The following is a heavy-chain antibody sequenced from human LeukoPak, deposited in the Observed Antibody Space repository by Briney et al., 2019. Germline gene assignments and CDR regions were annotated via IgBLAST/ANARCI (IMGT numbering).Heavy chain of an antibody. CDR3: AKIIVGADTKFENDP. D-gene: IGHD1-26*01. CDR1: GFTFSRYA. CDR2: ISGSGGGT. Sequence: PGGSLSLSCAASGFTFSRYAMSWVRQAPGKGLEWVSAISGSGGGTYYADSVKGRFTISRDNSKNTLYLQMNSLRAEDTAVYYCAKIIVGADTKFENDPWGQGTLVTVSS. V-gene: IGHV3-23*01. J-gene: IGHJ5*02.